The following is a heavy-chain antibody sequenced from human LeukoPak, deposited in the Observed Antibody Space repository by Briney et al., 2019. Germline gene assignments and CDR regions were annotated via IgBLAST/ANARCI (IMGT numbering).Heavy chain of an antibody. Sequence: ASVKVSCRASGYTFTSYYMHWVRQAPGQGLEWMGIINPSGGSTSYAQKFQGRVTMTRDTSTSTVYMELSSLRSEDTAVYYCARIRTLYGMDVWGQGTTVTVSS. CDR2: INPSGGST. CDR3: ARIRTLYGMDV. D-gene: IGHD1-14*01. CDR1: GYTFTSYY. J-gene: IGHJ6*02. V-gene: IGHV1-46*01.